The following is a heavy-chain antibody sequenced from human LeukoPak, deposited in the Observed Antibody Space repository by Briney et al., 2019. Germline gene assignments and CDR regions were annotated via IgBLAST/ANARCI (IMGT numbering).Heavy chain of an antibody. CDR2: INPSGGST. D-gene: IGHD3-10*01. CDR1: GYTFTSYY. Sequence: GASVKVSCKASGYTFTSYYMHWVRQAPGQGLEWMGIINPSGGSTSYAQKFQGRVTMTRDMSTSTAYMELSRLRSDDTAVYYCARGLSRSGSGSYLPFDYWGQGTLVTVSS. CDR3: ARGLSRSGSGSYLPFDY. J-gene: IGHJ4*02. V-gene: IGHV1-46*01.